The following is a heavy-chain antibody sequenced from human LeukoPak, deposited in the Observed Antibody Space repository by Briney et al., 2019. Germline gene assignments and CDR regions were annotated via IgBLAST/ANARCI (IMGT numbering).Heavy chain of an antibody. J-gene: IGHJ4*02. CDR3: AREEISSGYFH. CDR1: GGTFSSYA. CDR2: INPSGGST. D-gene: IGHD3-22*01. Sequence: GASVKVSCTASGGTFSSYAISWVRQAPGQGLEWMGIINPSGGSTSYAQKFQGRVTMTRDTSTSTVYMELSSLRSEDTAVYYCAREEISSGYFHWGQGTLVTVSS. V-gene: IGHV1-46*01.